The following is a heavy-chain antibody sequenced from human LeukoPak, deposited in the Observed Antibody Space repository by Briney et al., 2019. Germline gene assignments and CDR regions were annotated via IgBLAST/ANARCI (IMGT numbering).Heavy chain of an antibody. D-gene: IGHD3-3*01. V-gene: IGHV1-2*02. Sequence: ASVKVSCKASGYTFTGYYLHWVRQAPGQGLEWMGWINPNSGGTNYAQKFQGRVTMTRDTSISTAYMELSRLRSDDTAVYYCARRITIFGVVNENWFDPWGQGTLVTVSS. CDR2: INPNSGGT. J-gene: IGHJ5*02. CDR1: GYTFTGYY. CDR3: ARRITIFGVVNENWFDP.